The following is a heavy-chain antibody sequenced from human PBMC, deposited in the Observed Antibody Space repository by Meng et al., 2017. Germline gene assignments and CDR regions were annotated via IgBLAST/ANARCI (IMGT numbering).Heavy chain of an antibody. J-gene: IGHJ6*02. V-gene: IGHV4-38-2*02. CDR2: IYHSGST. Sequence: SETLSLTCAVSGYSISSGYYWGWIRQPPGKGLEWIGSIYHSGSTYYNPSLKSRVTISVDTSKNQFSLKLSSVTAADTAGYYCAREHIVVVTAILGTKYYYYGMDVWGQGTTVTVSS. CDR3: AREHIVVVTAILGTKYYYYGMDV. D-gene: IGHD2-21*02. CDR1: GYSISSGYY.